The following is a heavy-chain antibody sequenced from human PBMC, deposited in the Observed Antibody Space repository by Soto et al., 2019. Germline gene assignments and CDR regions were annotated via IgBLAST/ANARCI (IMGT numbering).Heavy chain of an antibody. CDR3: TRDAARDSSARGWFDP. J-gene: IGHJ5*02. CDR2: ISSNSAYI. V-gene: IGHV3-21*01. Sequence: PGGSLRLSCAASGFTFRSFTMNWVRQAPGKGLEWVSTISSNSAYIYYTDALRGRFTISRDNAKNSPPLQMNSLRAEDTAVYYCTRDAARDSSARGWFDPWGPGTLVTVSS. D-gene: IGHD6-13*01. CDR1: GFTFRSFT.